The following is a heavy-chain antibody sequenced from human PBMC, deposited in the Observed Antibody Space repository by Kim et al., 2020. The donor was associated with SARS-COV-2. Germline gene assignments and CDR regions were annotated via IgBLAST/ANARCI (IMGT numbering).Heavy chain of an antibody. D-gene: IGHD7-27*01. V-gene: IGHV4-4*07. CDR3: VRDGEFGNWFDP. Sequence: YNPSLKSRVSMSVDGSRNQLSLKLTSVTVADTATYFCVRDGEFGNWFDPWGQGTLVTVSS. J-gene: IGHJ5*02.